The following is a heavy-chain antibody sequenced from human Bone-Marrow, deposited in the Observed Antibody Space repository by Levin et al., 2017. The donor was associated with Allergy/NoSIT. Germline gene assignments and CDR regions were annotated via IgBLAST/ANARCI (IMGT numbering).Heavy chain of an antibody. CDR2: IIPIFGTA. J-gene: IGHJ6*02. CDR1: GGTFSSYA. CDR3: ARVGIGQLGRYYYYGMDV. D-gene: IGHD6-6*01. Sequence: VASVKVSCKASGGTFSSYAISWVRQAPGQGLEWMGGIIPIFGTANYAQKFQGRVTITADESTSTAYMELSSLRSEDTAVYYCARVGIGQLGRYYYYGMDVWGQGTTVTVSS. V-gene: IGHV1-69*13.